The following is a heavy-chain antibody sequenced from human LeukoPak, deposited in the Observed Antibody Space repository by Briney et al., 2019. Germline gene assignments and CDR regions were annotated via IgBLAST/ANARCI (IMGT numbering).Heavy chain of an antibody. CDR2: IKYDGIDK. D-gene: IGHD3-10*02. Sequence: QPGGSLRLSCAASGFTFIRYWMSWVRQAPGKGLEWVANIKYDGIDKQHVDSIKGRFTISRDNAKNSLYLQMNSLRAEDTAVYYCAELGITMIGGVWGKGTTVTISS. CDR3: AELGITMIGGV. J-gene: IGHJ6*04. CDR1: GFTFIRYW. V-gene: IGHV3-7*01.